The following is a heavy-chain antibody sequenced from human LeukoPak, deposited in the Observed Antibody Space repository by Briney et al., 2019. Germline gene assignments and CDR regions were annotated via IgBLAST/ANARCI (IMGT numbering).Heavy chain of an antibody. J-gene: IGHJ4*02. CDR3: AKTRGSSSTTGG. Sequence: GGSLRLSCAASGFTFSSYAMSWVRQAPGKGLEWVSAISGSGGSTYYADPVKGRFTISRDNSKNTLYLQMNSLRAEDTAVYYCAKTRGSSSTTGGWGQGTLVTVSS. CDR2: ISGSGGST. CDR1: GFTFSSYA. V-gene: IGHV3-23*01. D-gene: IGHD6-6*01.